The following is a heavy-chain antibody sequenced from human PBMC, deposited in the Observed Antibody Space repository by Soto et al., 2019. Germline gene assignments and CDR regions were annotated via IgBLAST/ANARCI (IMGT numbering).Heavy chain of an antibody. CDR1: GGTFSSYT. J-gene: IGHJ4*02. CDR3: ARGGAGQGGILDY. V-gene: IGHV1-69*02. D-gene: IGHD3-16*01. CDR2: IIPILGIA. Sequence: QVQLVQSGAEVKKPGSSVNVSCTASGGTFSSYTISWVRQAPGQGLEWMGRIIPILGIANYAQKFQGRVTITADKSTSTAYMELSSLRSEDTAVYYCARGGAGQGGILDYWGQGALVTVSS.